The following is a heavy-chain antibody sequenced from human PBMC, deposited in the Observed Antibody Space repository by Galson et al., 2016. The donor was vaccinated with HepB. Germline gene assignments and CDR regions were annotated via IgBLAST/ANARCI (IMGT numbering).Heavy chain of an antibody. CDR2: IYSDGSA. J-gene: IGHJ2*01. D-gene: IGHD3-16*02. V-gene: IGHV3-66*02. Sequence: SLRLSCAASGFVVSTKYMSWVRQAPGKGLEWVSVIYSDGSAYYVDSVKGRFTISRDISKNMVDLQMNNLRAEDTAVYYCAREKGYLTNWFFDLWGRGTLVTVSS. CDR3: AREKGYLTNWFFDL. CDR1: GFVVSTKY.